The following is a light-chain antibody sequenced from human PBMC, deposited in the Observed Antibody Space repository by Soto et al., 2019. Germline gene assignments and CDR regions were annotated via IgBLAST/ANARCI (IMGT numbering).Light chain of an antibody. Sequence: QSVLAQPASVSGSPGQSITISCTGTSSDIGAYNSVYWYQQHPHRAPQVIIYKGTQRPSGVSNRFSGSTSGNAASLRISALQADDEADYFFCSSAPESTYVFGTGTKVTVL. V-gene: IGLV2-23*01. J-gene: IGLJ1*01. CDR2: KGT. CDR3: CSSAPESTYV. CDR1: SSDIGAYNS.